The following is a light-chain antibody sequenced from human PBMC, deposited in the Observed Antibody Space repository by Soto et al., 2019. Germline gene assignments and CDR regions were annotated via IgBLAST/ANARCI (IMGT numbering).Light chain of an antibody. Sequence: QSALTQPASVSGSPGQSITIACTGTNSDVGGYNYVSWYQQHPGKAPKLMIYDVSNRPSGVSNRFSGSKSGNTASLTISGLQAEDEAYYYCSSYAGSSTLGVFGGGTKLTVL. CDR2: DVS. CDR1: NSDVGGYNY. J-gene: IGLJ2*01. CDR3: SSYAGSSTLGV. V-gene: IGLV2-14*01.